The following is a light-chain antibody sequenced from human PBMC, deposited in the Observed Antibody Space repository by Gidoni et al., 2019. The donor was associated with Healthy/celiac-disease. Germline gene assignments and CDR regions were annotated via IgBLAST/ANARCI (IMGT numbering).Light chain of an antibody. CDR1: QSVSSNY. J-gene: IGKJ1*01. CDR2: GAS. CDR3: QQYGSSPPT. V-gene: IGKV3-20*01. Sequence: EIVFTQSPGTLSLSPGERATLSCRASQSVSSNYLAWYQQKPGQAPRHLIYGASTRATGIPDRFSGSGSGTDFTLTISRLEPEDFAVYYCQQYGSSPPTFGQGTKVEIK.